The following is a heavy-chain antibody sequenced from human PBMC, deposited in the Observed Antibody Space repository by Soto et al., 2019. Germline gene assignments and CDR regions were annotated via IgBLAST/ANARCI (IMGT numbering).Heavy chain of an antibody. V-gene: IGHV3-30-3*01. D-gene: IGHD6-6*01. CDR1: GFTFSSYA. Sequence: QVQLVESGGGVVQPGRSLRLSCAASGFTFSSYAMHWVRQAPGKGLEWVAVISYDGSNKYYADSVKGRFTISRDNSKNTRDLKMNSLTAADTAVYYCARDREQLAHYSYGMGVWGQGTTVTVAS. CDR3: ARDREQLAHYSYGMGV. CDR2: ISYDGSNK. J-gene: IGHJ6*02.